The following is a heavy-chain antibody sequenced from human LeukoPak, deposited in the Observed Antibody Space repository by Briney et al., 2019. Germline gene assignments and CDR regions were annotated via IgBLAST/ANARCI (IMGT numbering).Heavy chain of an antibody. Sequence: SETLSLTCTVSGGSISSYYWSWIRQPPGKGLEWIGYIYYSGSINYNPSLKSRVTIPVDTSKNQFSLKLSPVTAADTAVYYCASRYYDSSGDYAFDIWGQGTMVTVSS. CDR1: GGSISSYY. J-gene: IGHJ3*02. D-gene: IGHD3-22*01. CDR3: ASRYYDSSGDYAFDI. CDR2: IYYSGSI. V-gene: IGHV4-59*01.